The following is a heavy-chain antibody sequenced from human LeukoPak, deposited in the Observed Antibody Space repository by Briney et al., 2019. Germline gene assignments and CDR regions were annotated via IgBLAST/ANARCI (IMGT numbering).Heavy chain of an antibody. V-gene: IGHV1-2*02. Sequence: GASVKVSCKASGYTFTGYYMHWVRQAPGQGLEWMGWINPNSGGTKDAQKFQGRVTMTRDTSISTAYMELSRLRSDDTAVYYCARDGLGSAYAFDIWGQGTMVTVSS. CDR2: INPNSGGT. CDR3: ARDGLGSAYAFDI. J-gene: IGHJ3*02. D-gene: IGHD3-16*01. CDR1: GYTFTGYY.